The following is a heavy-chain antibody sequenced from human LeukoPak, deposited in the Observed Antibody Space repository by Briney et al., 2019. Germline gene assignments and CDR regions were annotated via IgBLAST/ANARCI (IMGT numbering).Heavy chain of an antibody. CDR3: ARDSLPSSSWHYYYYYMDV. J-gene: IGHJ6*03. CDR1: GYTFTGYY. V-gene: IGHV1-2*02. D-gene: IGHD6-13*01. Sequence: ASVKVSCKASGYTFTGYYMHWARQAPGQGLEWMGWINPNSGGTNYAQKFQGRVTMTRDTSISTAYMELSRLRSDDTAVYYCARDSLPSSSWHYYYYYMDVWGKGTTVTVSS. CDR2: INPNSGGT.